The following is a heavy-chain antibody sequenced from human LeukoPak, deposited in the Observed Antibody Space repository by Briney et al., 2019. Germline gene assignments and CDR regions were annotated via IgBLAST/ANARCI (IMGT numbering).Heavy chain of an antibody. CDR2: ITNSGRST. Sequence: PGGSLRLSCEASGFSFSNYFMSWIRQAPGKGLEWVSYITNSGRSTNCADAVKGRFTISRDNVKKSVYLEMTDLRAEDTAVYYCAREASGNYYVFDSWGQGTLVTVSS. V-gene: IGHV3-11*04. CDR1: GFSFSNYF. D-gene: IGHD1-26*01. CDR3: AREASGNYYVFDS. J-gene: IGHJ4*02.